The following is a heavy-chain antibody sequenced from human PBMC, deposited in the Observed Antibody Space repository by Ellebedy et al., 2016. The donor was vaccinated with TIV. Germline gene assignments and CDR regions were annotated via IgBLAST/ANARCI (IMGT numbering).Heavy chain of an antibody. CDR2: VYPGDSYT. CDR3: TRLNYGVGVPGYHMDV. J-gene: IGHJ6*03. Sequence: GESLKISCQTSGYTFTRYWIGWVRQMSGKGLEWMGSVYPGDSYTRYSPSFQGQVTISADTSITTAYLEWNSLRASDTAMYYCTRLNYGVGVPGYHMDVWGKGTTVTVSS. V-gene: IGHV5-51*01. D-gene: IGHD1-26*01. CDR1: GYTFTRYW.